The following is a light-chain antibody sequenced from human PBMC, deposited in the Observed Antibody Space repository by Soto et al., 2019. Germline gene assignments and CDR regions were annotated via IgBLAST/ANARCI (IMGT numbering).Light chain of an antibody. J-gene: IGKJ1*01. Sequence: DIPMTQPTSTLSASVGDRFTITCRASQSISSWWAWYQQKPGKAPRLLIYKASSLESGVPSRFSGSGSGTEFTLTISSLQPDDFATYYCQQYNSYPWTFGQGTKVDI. CDR3: QQYNSYPWT. CDR1: QSISSW. CDR2: KAS. V-gene: IGKV1-5*03.